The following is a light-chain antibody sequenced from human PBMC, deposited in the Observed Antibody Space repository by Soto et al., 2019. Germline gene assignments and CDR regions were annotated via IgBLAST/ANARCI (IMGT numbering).Light chain of an antibody. CDR2: GAS. CDR1: QSVSSSY. Sequence: EIVLTQSPGTLSLSPGERATLSCRASQSVSSSYLAWYQQKPGQAPRLLIYGASSRATGIPDRFSGSGSGTDFTLTISRLEHEDVVVYYCQQYGNCPPRTFGQGTKVEIK. V-gene: IGKV3-20*01. J-gene: IGKJ1*01. CDR3: QQYGNCPPRT.